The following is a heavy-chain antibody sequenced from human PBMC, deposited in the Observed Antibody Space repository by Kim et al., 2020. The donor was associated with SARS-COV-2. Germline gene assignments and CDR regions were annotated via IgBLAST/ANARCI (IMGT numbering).Heavy chain of an antibody. V-gene: IGHV4-39*07. CDR3: AREGPANSAHFDY. Sequence: NPSLKSRVTISVDTSKNQFSLKLSSVTAADTAVYYCAREGPANSAHFDYWGQGTLVTVSS. D-gene: IGHD2-8*01. J-gene: IGHJ4*02.